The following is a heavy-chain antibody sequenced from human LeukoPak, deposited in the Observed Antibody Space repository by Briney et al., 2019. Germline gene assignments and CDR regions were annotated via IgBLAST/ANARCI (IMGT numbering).Heavy chain of an antibody. D-gene: IGHD6-13*01. J-gene: IGHJ4*02. CDR2: IIPILGIA. CDR1: GGTFSSYA. V-gene: IGHV1-69*04. Sequence: GSSVKVSCKASGGTFSSYAISWVRQAPGQGLEWMGRIIPILGIANYAQKFQGRVTITADKSTSTAYMELSSLRTEDTALYYCAKDPLLSHIAAAGFFDYWGQGTLVTVSS. CDR3: AKDPLLSHIAAAGFFDY.